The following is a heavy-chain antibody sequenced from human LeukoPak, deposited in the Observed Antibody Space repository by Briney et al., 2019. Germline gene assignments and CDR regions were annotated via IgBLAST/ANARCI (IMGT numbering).Heavy chain of an antibody. CDR1: GYTFTSYA. D-gene: IGHD2-2*03. Sequence: ASVTVSFTASGYTFTSYAMHWVRQAPGQRLEWMGWINAGNGNTKYSQKFQGRVTITRDTSASTAYMELSSLRSEDTAVYYCARDGYCSSTSCYSTGDNWGQGTLVTVSS. V-gene: IGHV1-3*01. CDR2: INAGNGNT. J-gene: IGHJ4*02. CDR3: ARDGYCSSTSCYSTGDN.